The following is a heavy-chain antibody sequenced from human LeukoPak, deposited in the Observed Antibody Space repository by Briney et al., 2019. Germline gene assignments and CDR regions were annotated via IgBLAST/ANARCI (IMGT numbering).Heavy chain of an antibody. CDR3: AHRQLYTLPDTFDI. V-gene: IGHV2-5*02. CDR2: IYWDDEK. CDR1: GFSLITSGVG. J-gene: IGHJ3*02. D-gene: IGHD3-16*01. Sequence: ESGPTLVNPTQTLTLTCTSSGFSLITSGVGVGWIRQPPGEALEWLALIYWDDEKRYNPSLKTRLTITKDTSKNQVVLTMTNMDPVDTATYHCAHRQLYTLPDTFDIWGQGIMVIVSS.